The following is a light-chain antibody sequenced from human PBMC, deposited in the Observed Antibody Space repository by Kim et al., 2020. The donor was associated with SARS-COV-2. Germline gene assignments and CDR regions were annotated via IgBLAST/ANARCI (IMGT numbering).Light chain of an antibody. CDR2: QDS. Sequence: SYELTQPPSVSVSPGQTASITCSGDKLGDKYACWYQQKPGQSPVLVIYQDSKRPSGIPERFSGSNSGHTATLTISGTQAMDEADYYCQAWDSSTVVFGG. CDR1: KLGDKY. V-gene: IGLV3-1*01. CDR3: QAWDSSTVV. J-gene: IGLJ2*01.